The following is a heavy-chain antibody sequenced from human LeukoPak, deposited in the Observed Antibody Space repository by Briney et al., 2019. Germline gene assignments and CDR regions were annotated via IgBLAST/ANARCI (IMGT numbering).Heavy chain of an antibody. J-gene: IGHJ6*02. Sequence: SQTLSLTCAISGGSVSSNSAAWNWIRQSPSRGLEWLGRTYYRSKWYNDYAVSVKSRITINPDTSKNQFSLQLNSVTPEDTAVYYCARAGDSSGYRTNYYYYGMDVWGQGTTVTVSS. D-gene: IGHD3-22*01. CDR3: ARAGDSSGYRTNYYYYGMDV. V-gene: IGHV6-1*01. CDR2: TYYRSKWYN. CDR1: GGSVSSNSAA.